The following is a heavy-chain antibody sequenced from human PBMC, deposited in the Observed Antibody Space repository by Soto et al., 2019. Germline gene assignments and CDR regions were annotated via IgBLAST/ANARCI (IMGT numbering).Heavy chain of an antibody. Sequence: GGSLRLSCAVSGFSVSSNYMNWVRQSPGKGLEWVSVIYSGGDTHYTDSVKGRFTISRDNSKNTLYLQMKSLRAEDTAVYYCARDPGYYDYGGNSAWFDPWGQGTLVTVSS. CDR2: IYSGGDT. CDR1: GFSVSSNY. D-gene: IGHD4-17*01. J-gene: IGHJ5*02. CDR3: ARDPGYYDYGGNSAWFDP. V-gene: IGHV3-53*01.